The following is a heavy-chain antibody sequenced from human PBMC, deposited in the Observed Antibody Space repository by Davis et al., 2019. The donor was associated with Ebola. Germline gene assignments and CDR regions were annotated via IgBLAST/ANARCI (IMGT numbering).Heavy chain of an antibody. J-gene: IGHJ4*02. D-gene: IGHD6-19*01. CDR2: IYYSGST. CDR3: ARLGYSSGWYRTSDY. CDR1: CGSISSGGYY. V-gene: IGHV4-61*08. Sequence: SETLSLTCTVSCGSISSGGYYWSWVRQPPGKGLEWIGYIYYSGSTNYNPSLKSRVTIAVDTSKNQFSLKLSSVTAADTAVYYCARLGYSSGWYRTSDYWGQGTLVTVSS.